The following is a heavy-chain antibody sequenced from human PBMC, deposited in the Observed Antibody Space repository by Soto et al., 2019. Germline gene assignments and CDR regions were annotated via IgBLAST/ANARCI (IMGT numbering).Heavy chain of an antibody. CDR2: IYYSGST. CDR1: GGSLSSYY. CDR3: ARARGPRPHFDGLLGYNWLDP. V-gene: IGHV4-59*01. D-gene: IGHD3-9*01. Sequence: QVQLQESGPGLVKPSETLSLTCTVSGGSLSSYYWSWIRQPPGQGLEWIGYIYYSGSTNYNPSLMTRVTTSVDTSKNQFPLKLSSVTAADTAVYYCARARGPRPHFDGLLGYNWLDPGGQGTLVTVSS. J-gene: IGHJ5*02.